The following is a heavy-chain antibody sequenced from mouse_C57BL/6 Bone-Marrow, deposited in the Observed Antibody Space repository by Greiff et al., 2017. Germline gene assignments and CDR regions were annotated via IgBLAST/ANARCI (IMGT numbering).Heavy chain of an antibody. V-gene: IGHV1-63*01. Sequence: VQLQESGAELVRPGTSVKMSCKASGYTFTNYWIGWAKQRPGHGLEWIGDLYPGGGYTNYNEKFKGKATLTADKSSSTAYMQFSSLTSEDSAIYYCARLGDWDVGYAMDYWGQGTSVTVSS. D-gene: IGHD4-1*01. CDR1: GYTFTNYW. CDR2: LYPGGGYT. CDR3: ARLGDWDVGYAMDY. J-gene: IGHJ4*01.